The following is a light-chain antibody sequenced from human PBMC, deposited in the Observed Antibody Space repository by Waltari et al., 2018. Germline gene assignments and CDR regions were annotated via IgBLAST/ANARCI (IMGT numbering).Light chain of an antibody. CDR3: QSYDSSLSDSYV. CDR1: SSNIGADYD. Sequence: QSVLTQPPSVSGAPGQRVTISCPGSSSNIGADYDVHSSQQLPGTAPKLLIYGNNNRPSGVPDRFSGSKSGTSASLAITGLQAEDEADYFCQSYDSSLSDSYVFGTGTKVTVL. CDR2: GNN. J-gene: IGLJ1*01. V-gene: IGLV1-40*01.